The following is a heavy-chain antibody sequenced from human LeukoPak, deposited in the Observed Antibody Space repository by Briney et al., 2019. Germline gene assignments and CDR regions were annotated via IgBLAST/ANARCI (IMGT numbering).Heavy chain of an antibody. D-gene: IGHD1-26*01. CDR1: GGSISSYY. Sequence: SETLSLTCTVSGGSISSYYWSWIRQPPGKGLEWIGYIYYSGSTNYNPSLKSRVTISVDTSKNQFSLKLTSVTAADTAVYYCATGARSSGTYHLYYYYMDVWGKGTTVTVSS. CDR3: ATGARSSGTYHLYYYYMDV. V-gene: IGHV4-59*01. J-gene: IGHJ6*03. CDR2: IYYSGST.